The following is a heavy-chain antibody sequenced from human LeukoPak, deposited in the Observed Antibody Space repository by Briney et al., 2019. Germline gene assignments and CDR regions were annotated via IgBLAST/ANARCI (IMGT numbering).Heavy chain of an antibody. Sequence: SETLSLTCAIYGGSFSGYDWSWIRQPRGKGLEWIEEINHSGSTNYNPSLKSRVTISVDTSKNQFSLKLSSVTAADTAVYYCARVGAGGPRRALDVWGQGTMVTVSS. D-gene: IGHD6-13*01. J-gene: IGHJ3*01. CDR1: GGSFSGYD. CDR3: ARVGAGGPRRALDV. V-gene: IGHV4-34*01. CDR2: INHSGST.